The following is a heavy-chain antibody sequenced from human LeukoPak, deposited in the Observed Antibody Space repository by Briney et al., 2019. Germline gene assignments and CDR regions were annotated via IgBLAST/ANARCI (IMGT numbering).Heavy chain of an antibody. J-gene: IGHJ4*02. CDR1: GFIFSNHG. V-gene: IGHV3-21*05. CDR3: ARRGSYFDY. D-gene: IGHD3-10*01. CDR2: ISSTSSDI. Sequence: PGGSLRLSCTASGFIFSNHGMNWVRQAPGKGLEWISYISSTSSDIYYLDSVKGRFTISRDNAKNSLYLQMNSLRAEDTSIYYCARRGSYFDYWGQGILVTASS.